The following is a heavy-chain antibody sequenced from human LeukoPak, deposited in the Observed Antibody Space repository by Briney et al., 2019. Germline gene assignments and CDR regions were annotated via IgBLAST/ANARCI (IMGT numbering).Heavy chain of an antibody. CDR1: GGTFSSYT. V-gene: IGHV1-69*02. CDR2: IIPILGIA. J-gene: IGHJ6*03. D-gene: IGHD2-15*01. CDR3: ASDCSGGSCYGKYYYYYYMDV. Sequence: AASVKVSCKASGGTFSSYTISRVRQAPGQGLEWMGRIIPILGIANYAQKFQGRVTITADKSTSTAYMELSSLRSEDTAVYYCASDCSGGSCYGKYYYYYYMDVWGKGTTVTVSS.